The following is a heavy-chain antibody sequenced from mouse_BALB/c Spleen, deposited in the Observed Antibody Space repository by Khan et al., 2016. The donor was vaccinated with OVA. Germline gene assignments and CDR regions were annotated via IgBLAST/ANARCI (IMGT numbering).Heavy chain of an antibody. CDR3: AITAWIEC. D-gene: IGHD1-2*01. J-gene: IGHJ2*01. V-gene: IGHV3-1*02. Sequence: EVQLVESGPGLVKPSQSLTLSCTVSGYSITSCYMSYLSRKFPRKLQEVTGIISYSGSTYYNPSLNSRISITRDTSKNTFFLQLNSVTTEDIAKYYWAITAWIECWGQGTTLTVSS. CDR2: ISYSGST. CDR1: GYSITSCYM.